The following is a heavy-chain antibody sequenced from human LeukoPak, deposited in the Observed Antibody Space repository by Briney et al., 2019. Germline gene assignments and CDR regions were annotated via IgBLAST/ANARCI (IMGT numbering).Heavy chain of an antibody. D-gene: IGHD3-10*01. CDR2: ISGSGGST. CDR1: GFTFTDYG. V-gene: IGHV3-23*01. Sequence: PGGTLRLSCAASGFTFTDYGMTWVRQAPGKGLEWVSSISGSGGSTYYADSVKGRFTISRDNSKNTLYLQMNSLRAEDTAVYYCAKDLHYGSADYWGQGTLVTVSS. CDR3: AKDLHYGSADY. J-gene: IGHJ4*02.